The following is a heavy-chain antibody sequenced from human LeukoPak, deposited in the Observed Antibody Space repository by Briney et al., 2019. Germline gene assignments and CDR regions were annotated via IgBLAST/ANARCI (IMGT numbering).Heavy chain of an antibody. Sequence: PSETLSLTCSVSNGSISSSGYYWGWVRQSPEKGLEWIGSIYHSGSTYYNPSLKGRVTISVDTSKNQFSLKLNSVTAADTAVYYCARDQSLFDSGYDSCFDYWGQGTLVTVSS. J-gene: IGHJ4*02. D-gene: IGHD5-12*01. V-gene: IGHV4-39*07. CDR2: IYHSGST. CDR1: NGSISSSGYY. CDR3: ARDQSLFDSGYDSCFDY.